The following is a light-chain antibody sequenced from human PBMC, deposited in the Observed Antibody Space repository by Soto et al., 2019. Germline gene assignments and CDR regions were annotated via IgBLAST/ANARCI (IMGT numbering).Light chain of an antibody. CDR2: DAS. CDR3: HQYNYYRPT. Sequence: DVQITQSPSTLSASVGDRVTITCRASQSVNKWLAWFKQKPGKVPKLLIYDASSLEGGVPSRFRGSGSGTEFTLTISSLQPADFETYYCHQYNYYRPTFGQGTKVDI. CDR1: QSVNKW. J-gene: IGKJ1*01. V-gene: IGKV1-5*01.